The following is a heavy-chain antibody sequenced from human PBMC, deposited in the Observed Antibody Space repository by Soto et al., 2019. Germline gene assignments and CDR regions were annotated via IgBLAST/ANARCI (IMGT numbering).Heavy chain of an antibody. Sequence: EVQLLDSGGGLAQPGGSLRLSCAASGFTFGNYAMNRVRQAPGKGLEWVSTVSGNGAVTYYADSVKGRFTISRDNSRSTLYLQMNNLRAEDTAIYFCEKVPASLKTFDYWGQGTLVTVSS. CDR3: EKVPASLKTFDY. V-gene: IGHV3-23*01. CDR2: VSGNGAVT. CDR1: GFTFGNYA. D-gene: IGHD2-2*01. J-gene: IGHJ4*02.